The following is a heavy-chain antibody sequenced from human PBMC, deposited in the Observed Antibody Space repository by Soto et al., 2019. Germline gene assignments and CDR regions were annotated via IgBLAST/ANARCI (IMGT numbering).Heavy chain of an antibody. V-gene: IGHV3-9*01. CDR3: AKDPSAYGDYAFDL. D-gene: IGHD4-17*01. Sequence: EVQLVESGGGLVQPGRSLRLSCAASGFTFDDYAMHWVQQAPGKGLEWVSGISWNSGSIGYADSVKGRFNISRDNAKNSLYLQMNSLRAEDTALYYCAKDPSAYGDYAFDLWGRGTLVTVSS. CDR2: ISWNSGSI. J-gene: IGHJ2*01. CDR1: GFTFDDYA.